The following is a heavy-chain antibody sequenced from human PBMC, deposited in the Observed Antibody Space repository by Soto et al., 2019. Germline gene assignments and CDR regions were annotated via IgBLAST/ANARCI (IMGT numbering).Heavy chain of an antibody. Sequence: PGGSLRLSCTASGFIFRNYVMTWVRQAPGKGLEWVSSIIGSGGTTYYTDSVKGRFTISRDNSKNTLFLQINSLRAEDTAVYYCAKRPLELHMYDYWGHGTLVTVSS. D-gene: IGHD1-7*01. CDR1: GFIFRNYV. V-gene: IGHV3-23*01. J-gene: IGHJ4*01. CDR3: AKRPLELHMYDY. CDR2: IIGSGGTT.